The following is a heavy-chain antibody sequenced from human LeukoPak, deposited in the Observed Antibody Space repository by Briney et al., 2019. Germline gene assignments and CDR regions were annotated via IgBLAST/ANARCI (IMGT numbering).Heavy chain of an antibody. CDR2: IYPGDSDT. V-gene: IGHV5-51*01. J-gene: IGHJ3*02. Sequence: AGEFLKISCQASEFSFIYYWIVWVRQMPGKGLEWMGIIYPGDSDTRYSPSFQGRVTISADKSTSTAYLQWTSLKASDTAIYYCARRSADAFDIWGQGTMVTVSS. CDR3: ARRSADAFDI. CDR1: EFSFIYYW.